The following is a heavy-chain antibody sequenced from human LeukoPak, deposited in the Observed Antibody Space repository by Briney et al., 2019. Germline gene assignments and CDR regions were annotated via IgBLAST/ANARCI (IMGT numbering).Heavy chain of an antibody. Sequence: SETLSLTCTVSGGSISSSFYYWGWIRQPPGKGLEWIGDINRSGSTDYNPALRSRASISMDTSKNQFSLKLRSVTAADTAVYYCARGGAADYWGQGTLVTVSS. J-gene: IGHJ4*02. V-gene: IGHV4-39*07. D-gene: IGHD4/OR15-4a*01. CDR2: INRSGST. CDR1: GGSISSSFYY. CDR3: ARGGAADY.